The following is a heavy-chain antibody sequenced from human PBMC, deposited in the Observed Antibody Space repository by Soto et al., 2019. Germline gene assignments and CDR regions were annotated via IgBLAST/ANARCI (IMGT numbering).Heavy chain of an antibody. Sequence: PGGSLRLSCAASGFTFSSYSMNWVRQAPGQGLEWVSYISSSSSTIYYADSVKGRFTISRDNAKNSLYLQVNSLRDEDTAVYYCAREGDSYGPTSLPQFDYWGQGTLVTVSS. CDR3: AREGDSYGPTSLPQFDY. CDR1: GFTFSSYS. V-gene: IGHV3-48*02. D-gene: IGHD5-18*01. J-gene: IGHJ4*02. CDR2: ISSSSSTI.